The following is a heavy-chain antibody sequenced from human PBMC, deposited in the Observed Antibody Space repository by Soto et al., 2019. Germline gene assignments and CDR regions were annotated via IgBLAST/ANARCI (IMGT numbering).Heavy chain of an antibody. D-gene: IGHD1-1*01. Sequence: QVHLVQSGAEVKKPGASVKVSCKASGYTFTSYGITWVRQAPGQGLEWMGWIGAHNGNTDYAQKHQGRVIVTRDTSTSTAYMELRSLISDDTAVYYCARGRYGDYWGQGALVTVSS. CDR2: IGAHNGNT. CDR3: ARGRYGDY. J-gene: IGHJ4*02. CDR1: GYTFTSYG. V-gene: IGHV1-18*01.